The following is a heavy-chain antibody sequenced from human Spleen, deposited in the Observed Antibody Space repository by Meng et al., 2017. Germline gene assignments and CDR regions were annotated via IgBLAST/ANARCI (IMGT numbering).Heavy chain of an antibody. J-gene: IGHJ4*02. D-gene: IGHD6-19*01. CDR1: GFSFSSYT. Sequence: GESLKISCAVSGFSFSSYTMTWVRQAPGKGLEWVSSISSGGSFMYYGDSVKGRFTISRDNSKNTVFLQINSLRAEDTAVYYCARRYSRGWYYFDYWGQGTLVTVSS. CDR2: ISSGGSFM. V-gene: IGHV3-21*06. CDR3: ARRYSRGWYYFDY.